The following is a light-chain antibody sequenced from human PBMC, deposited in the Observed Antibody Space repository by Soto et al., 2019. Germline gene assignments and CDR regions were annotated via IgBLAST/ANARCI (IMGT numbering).Light chain of an antibody. CDR2: GAF. V-gene: IGKV3-20*01. CDR3: QQYGSSPT. J-gene: IGKJ5*01. Sequence: IVLSQSPPTLPLYKGKRATLSCRASQSVSSSYLAWYQQKPGQAPRLLIYGAFSRATGIPDRFSGSGSGTDFTLTIILLESEDFEVYYCQQYGSSPTFGQGTRLEIK. CDR1: QSVSSSY.